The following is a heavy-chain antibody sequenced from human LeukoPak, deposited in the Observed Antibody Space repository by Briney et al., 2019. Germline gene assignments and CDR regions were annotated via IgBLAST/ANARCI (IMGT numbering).Heavy chain of an antibody. Sequence: GESLKISCKGSGYSFTSYWIGWVRQMPGKGLEWMGIIYPGDSDTRYSPSFQGQVTISADKSISTAYMELSSLRSEDTAVYYCAREGQQWPYWFDPWGQGTLVTVSS. J-gene: IGHJ5*02. V-gene: IGHV5-51*01. CDR1: GYSFTSYW. D-gene: IGHD6-19*01. CDR2: IYPGDSDT. CDR3: AREGQQWPYWFDP.